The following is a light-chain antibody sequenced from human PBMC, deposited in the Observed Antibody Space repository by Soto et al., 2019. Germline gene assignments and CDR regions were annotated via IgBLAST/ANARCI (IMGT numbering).Light chain of an antibody. CDR3: NSYTSSSTYV. Sequence: QSALTQPASVSASPGQSITISCTGTSSDVGGYNYVSWYQQHPGKAPKFIIYDVTYRPSGVSNRFSGSKSGNTASLTISGLQAEDEADYYCNSYTSSSTYVFGTGTKVTV. CDR2: DVT. V-gene: IGLV2-14*01. CDR1: SSDVGGYNY. J-gene: IGLJ1*01.